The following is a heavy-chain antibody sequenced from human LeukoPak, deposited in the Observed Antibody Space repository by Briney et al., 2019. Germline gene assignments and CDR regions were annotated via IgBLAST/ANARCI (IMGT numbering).Heavy chain of an antibody. Sequence: GESLKISCKASGYTFTSYGISWVRQAPGQGLEWMGWISAYNGNTNYAQKLQGRVTMTTDTSTSTAYMELRSLRSDDTAVYYCAREGIAAAGFYYFDYWGQGTLVTVSS. CDR3: AREGIAAAGFYYFDY. CDR2: ISAYNGNT. J-gene: IGHJ4*02. CDR1: GYTFTSYG. D-gene: IGHD6-13*01. V-gene: IGHV1-18*01.